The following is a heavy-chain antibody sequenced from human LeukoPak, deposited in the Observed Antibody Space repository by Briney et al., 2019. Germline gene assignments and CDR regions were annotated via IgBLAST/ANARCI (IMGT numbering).Heavy chain of an antibody. J-gene: IGHJ5*02. Sequence: GSSGKVSCKASGGTFSSYAISWVRQAPGQGLEWMGGIIPIFGTANYAQKFQGRVTITADESTSTAYMELSSLRSEDTAVYYCASHSGYDLGGGFDPWGQGTLVTVSS. V-gene: IGHV1-69*01. CDR1: GGTFSSYA. CDR3: ASHSGYDLGGGFDP. D-gene: IGHD5-12*01. CDR2: IIPIFGTA.